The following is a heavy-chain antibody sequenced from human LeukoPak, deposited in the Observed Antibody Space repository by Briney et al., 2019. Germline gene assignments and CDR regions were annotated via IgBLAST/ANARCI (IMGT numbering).Heavy chain of an antibody. CDR3: ARATKTYAYDI. D-gene: IGHD1-26*01. V-gene: IGHV3-7*01. CDR2: IKLDGSEK. CDR1: GFIFGDYW. Sequence: GGSLRLSCTGSGFIFGDYWMSWVRQAPGKGLEWVANIKLDGSEKYYVDSVKGRFTISRDNARNSLYLQMSSLRAEDTALYYCARATKTYAYDIWGRGTMVTVSS. J-gene: IGHJ3*02.